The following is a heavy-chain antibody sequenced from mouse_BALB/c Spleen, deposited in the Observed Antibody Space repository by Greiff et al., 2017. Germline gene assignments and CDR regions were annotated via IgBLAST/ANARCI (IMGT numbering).Heavy chain of an antibody. Sequence: VQLQQSGAELARPGASVKLSCKASGYTFTSYWMQWVKQRPGQGLEWIGAIYPGDGDTRYTQKFKGKATLTADKSSSTAYMQLSSLASEDSAVYYCAREDSFAYWGQGTLVTVSA. CDR2: IYPGDGDT. V-gene: IGHV1-87*01. J-gene: IGHJ3*01. CDR3: AREDSFAY. CDR1: GYTFTSYW.